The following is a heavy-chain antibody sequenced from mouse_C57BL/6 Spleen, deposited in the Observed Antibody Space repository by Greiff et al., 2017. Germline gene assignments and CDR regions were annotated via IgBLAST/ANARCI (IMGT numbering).Heavy chain of an antibody. CDR2: INPSNGGT. CDR1: GYTFTRYW. D-gene: IGHD4-1*01. V-gene: IGHV1-53*01. CDR3: ARELTGTPWFAY. J-gene: IGHJ3*01. Sequence: VQLQQPGTELVKPGASVKLSCKASGYTFTRYWLHWVKQRPGQGLEWIGNINPSNGGTNYNEKFKSKATLTVDKSSSTAYMQLSSLTSEDSAVYYCARELTGTPWFAYWGQGTLVTVSA.